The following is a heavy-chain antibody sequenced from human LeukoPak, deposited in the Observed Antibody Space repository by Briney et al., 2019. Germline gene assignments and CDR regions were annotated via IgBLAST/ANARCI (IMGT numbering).Heavy chain of an antibody. V-gene: IGHV3-72*01. J-gene: IGHJ4*02. Sequence: PGGSLRLSCAASGFTFSDHYMDWVRQAPGKGLEWVGRTRNKANSYTTEYAASVKGRFTISRDDSKNSLYLQMNSLKTEDTAVYYCASPKSQWELPSNWGQGTLVTVSS. D-gene: IGHD1-26*01. CDR3: ASPKSQWELPSN. CDR2: TRNKANSYTT. CDR1: GFTFSDHY.